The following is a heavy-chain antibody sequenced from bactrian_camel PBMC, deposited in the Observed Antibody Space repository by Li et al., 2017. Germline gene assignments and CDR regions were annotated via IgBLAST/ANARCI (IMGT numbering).Heavy chain of an antibody. CDR2: INPGGGLT. CDR1: GDTYTYNF. D-gene: IGHD3*01. J-gene: IGHJ4*01. V-gene: IGHV3S28*01. Sequence: LVASGGGSVQPGGSLRLSCVASGDTYTYNFMGWFRQTPGKGREGVAAINPGGGLTYYFDSVRGRFTISRDNAKDTLYLRMNSLKIEGTAVYYCALSSSRQATMTARGKGTQVTVS.